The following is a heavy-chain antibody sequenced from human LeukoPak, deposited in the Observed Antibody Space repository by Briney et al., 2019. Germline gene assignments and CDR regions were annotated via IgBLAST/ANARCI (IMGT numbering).Heavy chain of an antibody. CDR1: GFTFSSYG. CDR2: IRYDGSNT. Sequence: PGGSLRLSCAASGFTFSSYGLHWVRQAPGKGLEWVAFIRYDGSNTYYPDSVKGRFTISRDNSKNTLYLQMNSLRADDTAVYYCAKDGRYGTAAAPKVYYYYYMDVWGKGATVTVSS. D-gene: IGHD6-25*01. CDR3: AKDGRYGTAAAPKVYYYYYMDV. J-gene: IGHJ6*03. V-gene: IGHV3-30*02.